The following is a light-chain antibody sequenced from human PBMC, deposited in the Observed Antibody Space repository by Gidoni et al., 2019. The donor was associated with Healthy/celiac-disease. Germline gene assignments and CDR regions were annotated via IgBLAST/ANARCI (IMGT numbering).Light chain of an antibody. CDR3: QQSNSYPPT. Sequence: IQLTQSPSSLSASVGDRVTITCRSSQGISSYLAWYQQNPGKAPKLLIYAASTLQSGVPSRFSGSGSGKDFTLTISSLQPEDFATYYCQQSNSYPPTFGGGTKVEIK. V-gene: IGKV1-9*01. J-gene: IGKJ4*01. CDR2: AAS. CDR1: QGISSY.